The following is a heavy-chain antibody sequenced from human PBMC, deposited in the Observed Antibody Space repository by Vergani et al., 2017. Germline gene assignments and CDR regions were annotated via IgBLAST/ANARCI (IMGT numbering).Heavy chain of an antibody. CDR3: AGVEADWSGGSCYSGRYYDYMDV. Sequence: QLQLQESGPGLVKPSETLSLTCTVSGGSISSSSYYWGWIRQPPGKGLEWIGGIYYSGSTYYNPSLNSRVTISVDTSKNQFSLKLSSVTAADTAVYYCAGVEADWSGGSCYSGRYYDYMDVWGKGTTVTVSS. V-gene: IGHV4-39*07. CDR1: GGSISSSSYY. CDR2: IYYSGST. D-gene: IGHD2-15*01. J-gene: IGHJ6*03.